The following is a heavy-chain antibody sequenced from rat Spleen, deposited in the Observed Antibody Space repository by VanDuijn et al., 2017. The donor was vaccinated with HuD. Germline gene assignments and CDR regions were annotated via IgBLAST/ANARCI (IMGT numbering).Heavy chain of an antibody. J-gene: IGHJ3*01. CDR2: VSSGGNT. CDR1: GFSLTSDG. V-gene: IGHV2S12*01. Sequence: QVQLKESGPGLVQPSQTLSLTCTVSGFSLTSDGVSWVRQPPGKGLEWIAAVSSGGNTYYDSTLKSRLSISRDTSKSQVFLKMYSLQTEDTAIYFCTREGHTMDRATYWFAYWGQGTLVTVSS. CDR3: TREGHTMDRATYWFAY. D-gene: IGHD1-9*01.